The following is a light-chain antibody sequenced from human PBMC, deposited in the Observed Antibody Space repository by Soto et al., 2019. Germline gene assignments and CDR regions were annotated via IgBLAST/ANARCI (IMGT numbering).Light chain of an antibody. Sequence: QSVLTQPASVTGSPGQSITISCTGTSSDVGGYNFVSWYQQRPGKAPKFMIYEVSNRPSGISDRFSGSKSGNTASLTISGLQAEDEADYYCGSYTSSTTYVFAIGTKVTVL. CDR3: GSYTSSTTYV. CDR2: EVS. J-gene: IGLJ1*01. CDR1: SSDVGGYNF. V-gene: IGLV2-14*01.